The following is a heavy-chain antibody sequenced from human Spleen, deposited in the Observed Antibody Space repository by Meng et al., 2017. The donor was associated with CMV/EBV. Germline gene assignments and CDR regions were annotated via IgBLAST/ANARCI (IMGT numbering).Heavy chain of an antibody. V-gene: IGHV3-23*01. CDR1: GFTFSNYA. J-gene: IGHJ4*02. Sequence: GESLKISCAASGFTFSNYAMSWARQAPGKGLEWVSSISSSGGNTYYADSVKGRFTISRDNSKNTLFLQMNSLRADDTAVYYRAKDLPGAAWFGDWGQGTRVTVSS. CDR3: AKDLPGAAWFGD. CDR2: ISSSGGNT. D-gene: IGHD3-10*01.